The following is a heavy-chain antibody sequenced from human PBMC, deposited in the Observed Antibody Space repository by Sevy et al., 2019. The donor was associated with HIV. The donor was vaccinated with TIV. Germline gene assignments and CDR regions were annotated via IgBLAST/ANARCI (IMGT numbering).Heavy chain of an antibody. Sequence: SETLSLTCTVSGGSISSYYWSWIRQPAGKGLEWIGRIYTSGSTNYNPSLKSRVTMSVDTSKNQFSLKLSSVTAADTAVYYCARDGRYCSGGSCYSYWFDPWGQGTLVTVSS. CDR2: IYTSGST. CDR3: ARDGRYCSGGSCYSYWFDP. V-gene: IGHV4-4*07. D-gene: IGHD2-15*01. J-gene: IGHJ5*02. CDR1: GGSISSYY.